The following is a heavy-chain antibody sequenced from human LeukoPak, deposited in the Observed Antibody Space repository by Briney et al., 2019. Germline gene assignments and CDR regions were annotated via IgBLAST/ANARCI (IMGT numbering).Heavy chain of an antibody. Sequence: ASVKVSCKASGYTFTSYDINWVRQATGQGLEWMGWMNPNSGNTGYAQKFQGRVTITRNTSISTAYMELTRLRAEDTAVYYCARARSGSYLKGGDYWGQGTLVTVSS. CDR3: ARARSGSYLKGGDY. J-gene: IGHJ4*02. V-gene: IGHV1-8*03. D-gene: IGHD1-26*01. CDR1: GYTFTSYD. CDR2: MNPNSGNT.